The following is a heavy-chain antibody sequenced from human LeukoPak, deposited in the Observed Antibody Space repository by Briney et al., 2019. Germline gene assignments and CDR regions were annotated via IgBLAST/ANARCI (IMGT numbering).Heavy chain of an antibody. D-gene: IGHD3-3*01. Sequence: GGSLRLSCAASGFTFSSNWMHWVRQAPGKGLVWVSRINSDGSSIDYADSVKGRFTISRDNAKNTLYLQMNSLTAEDTAVYYCSTPWSYWGQGTLVTVSS. J-gene: IGHJ4*02. V-gene: IGHV3-74*01. CDR2: INSDGSSI. CDR1: GFTFSSNW. CDR3: STPWSY.